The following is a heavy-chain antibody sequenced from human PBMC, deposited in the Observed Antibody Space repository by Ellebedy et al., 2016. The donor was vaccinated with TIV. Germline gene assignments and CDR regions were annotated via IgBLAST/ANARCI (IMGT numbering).Heavy chain of an antibody. CDR3: ARVGGNWNDEYYFDY. Sequence: GESLKISXAASGFTVSSNYMSWVRQAPGKGLEWVSVIYSGGSTYYADSVKGRFTISRDNSKNTLYLQMNSLRAEDTAVYYCARVGGNWNDEYYFDYWGQGTLVTVSS. CDR2: IYSGGST. J-gene: IGHJ4*02. D-gene: IGHD1-20*01. V-gene: IGHV3-53*01. CDR1: GFTVSSNY.